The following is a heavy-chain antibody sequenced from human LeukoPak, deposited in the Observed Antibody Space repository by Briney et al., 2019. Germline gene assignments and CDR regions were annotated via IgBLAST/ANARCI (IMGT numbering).Heavy chain of an antibody. Sequence: GGSLRLSCAASGFTFSSYSMNWVRQAPGKGLEWVSYISSSSDTIYYADSVKGRFTISRDNAKNSLYLQMNSLRAEDTAVYYCASGIRVGPNIWGQGTLVTVSS. V-gene: IGHV3-48*04. CDR1: GFTFSSYS. CDR2: ISSSSDTI. CDR3: ASGIRVGPNI. J-gene: IGHJ4*02. D-gene: IGHD1-26*01.